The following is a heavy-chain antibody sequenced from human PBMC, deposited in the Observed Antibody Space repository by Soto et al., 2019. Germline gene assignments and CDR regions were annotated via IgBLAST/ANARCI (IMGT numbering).Heavy chain of an antibody. CDR1: GGSISSGGYS. J-gene: IGHJ5*02. V-gene: IGHV4-30-2*01. CDR2: IYHSGST. CDR3: ARDRTSGSSWRGGFDP. Sequence: TLSLTCAVSGGSISSGGYSWSWIRQPPGKGLEWIGYIYHSGSTYYNPSLKSRVTISVDRSKNQFSLKLSSVTAADTAVYYCARDRTSGSSWRGGFDPWGQGILVTVSS. D-gene: IGHD6-13*01.